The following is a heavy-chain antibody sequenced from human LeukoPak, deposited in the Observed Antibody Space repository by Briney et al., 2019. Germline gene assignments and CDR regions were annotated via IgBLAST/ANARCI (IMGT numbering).Heavy chain of an antibody. D-gene: IGHD3-22*01. CDR1: GYTLTELS. J-gene: IGHJ5*02. Sequence: ASVKVSCKVSGYTLTELSMHWVRQAPGKGLEWMGGFDPEDGETIYAQKFQGRVTMTEDTSTDTAYMELSSLRSEDTAVYYCARTLDDYYDSPFDPWGQGTLVTVSS. V-gene: IGHV1-24*01. CDR2: FDPEDGET. CDR3: ARTLDDYYDSPFDP.